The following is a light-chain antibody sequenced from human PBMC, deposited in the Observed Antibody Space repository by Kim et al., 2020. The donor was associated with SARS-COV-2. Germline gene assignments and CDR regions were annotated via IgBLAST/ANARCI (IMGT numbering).Light chain of an antibody. CDR1: QSVTNRY. CDR3: QQYGSSL. J-gene: IGKJ2*01. Sequence: EIVLTQSPGTLSLSPGERATLSCRASQSVTNRYLAWYQQKPGQAPRLLIYGASSRATGIPDRFSGSGSGTDFTLTISRLEPEDFAVYYCQQYGSSLFGQGTKLEI. CDR2: GAS. V-gene: IGKV3-20*01.